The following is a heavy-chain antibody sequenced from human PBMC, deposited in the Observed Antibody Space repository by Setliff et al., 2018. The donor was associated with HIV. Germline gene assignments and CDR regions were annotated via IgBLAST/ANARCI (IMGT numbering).Heavy chain of an antibody. V-gene: IGHV4-59*01. CDR2: VSHSAGT. CDR1: PGSITVYY. CDR3: ARGIENFWSGYIR. Sequence: SETLSLTCNVSPGSITVYYWTWVRQPPGRGLEWIGYVSHSAGTSYNPSLNSRVTMSVDPSRDQFSLKLSSVTPADTAVYYCARGIENFWSGYIRWGQGTLVTVSS. J-gene: IGHJ4*02. D-gene: IGHD3-3*01.